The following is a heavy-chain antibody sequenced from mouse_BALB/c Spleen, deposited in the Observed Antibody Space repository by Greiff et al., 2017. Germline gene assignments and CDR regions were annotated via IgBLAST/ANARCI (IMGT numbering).Heavy chain of an antibody. CDR1: GYTFSSYW. Sequence: VQLQQSGAELMKPGASVKISCKATGYTFSSYWIEWVKQRPGHGLEWIGEILPGSGSTNYNEKFKGKATFTADTSSNTAYMQLSSLTSEDSAVYYCARRGGKGGAMDYWGQGTSVTVSS. V-gene: IGHV1-9*01. CDR2: ILPGSGST. D-gene: IGHD2-1*01. J-gene: IGHJ4*01. CDR3: ARRGGKGGAMDY.